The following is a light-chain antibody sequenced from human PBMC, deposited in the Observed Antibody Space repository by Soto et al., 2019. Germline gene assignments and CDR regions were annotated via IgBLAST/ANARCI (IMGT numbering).Light chain of an antibody. J-gene: IGKJ1*01. CDR2: RGS. CDR1: QNIRGNE. Sequence: EVVLTQSPGTLSLSPGERATLSCRASQNIRGNELAWYQQKPGQAPRLLIYRGSSRATGIPDRFSGRGSGTAFPLTISRREPEDFAVYYCHDYGTSAPWTFGQGTNVEIK. V-gene: IGKV3-20*01. CDR3: HDYGTSAPWT.